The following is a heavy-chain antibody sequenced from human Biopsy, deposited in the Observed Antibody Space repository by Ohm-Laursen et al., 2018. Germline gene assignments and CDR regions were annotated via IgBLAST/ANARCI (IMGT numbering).Heavy chain of an antibody. D-gene: IGHD1/OR15-1a*01. CDR2: IIGIFRTA. Sequence: ASVKVSCKASGGTFSSSAITWVRQAPGQGLEWMGGIIGIFRTAHYAQKFQGRVTITADEFMSTAHMELSSLRSEDTAVYYCARGGGYNWNNGWFDPWGQGTLVTVSS. J-gene: IGHJ5*02. CDR3: ARGGGYNWNNGWFDP. V-gene: IGHV1-69*13. CDR1: GGTFSSSA.